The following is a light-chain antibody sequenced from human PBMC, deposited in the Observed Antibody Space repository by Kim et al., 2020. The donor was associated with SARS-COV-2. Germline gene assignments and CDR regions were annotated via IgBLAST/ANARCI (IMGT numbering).Light chain of an antibody. CDR2: ETS. CDR3: QQRYNWPLT. J-gene: IGKJ4*01. Sequence: LSPGERAPLSRRASPSVGNSLAWFQQKPGQAPRLLIFETSNRATGIPARFSGSGSGTAFTLTISSLEPEDFAVYYCQQRYNWPLTFGGGTKVDIK. CDR1: PSVGNS. V-gene: IGKV3-11*01.